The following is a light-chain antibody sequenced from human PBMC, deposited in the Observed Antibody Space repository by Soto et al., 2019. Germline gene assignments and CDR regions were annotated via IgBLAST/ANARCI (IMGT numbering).Light chain of an antibody. J-gene: IGLJ2*01. CDR1: SSDVGGYNY. Sequence: QSALTQPASVSGSPGQSITISCTGTSSDVGGYNYVSWYQQHPGKAPKLRIYDVSNRPSGVSERFSGSRSGNTASLAISGLEAEYEDHDFCRSYTGGYTLVIFGGGTMLAVL. V-gene: IGLV2-14*03. CDR2: DVS. CDR3: RSYTGGYTLVI.